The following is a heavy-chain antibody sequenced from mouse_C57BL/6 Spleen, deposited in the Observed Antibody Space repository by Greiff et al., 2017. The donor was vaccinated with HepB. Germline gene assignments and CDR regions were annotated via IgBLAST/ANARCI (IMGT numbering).Heavy chain of an antibody. V-gene: IGHV1-80*01. D-gene: IGHD1-1*01. Sequence: QVQLKQSGAELVKPGASVKISCKASGYAFSSYWMNWVKQRPGKGLEWIGQIYPGDGDTNYNGKFKGKATLTADKSSSTAYMQLSSLTSEDSAVYFCARPYYGSSGYFDVWGTGTTVTVSS. J-gene: IGHJ1*03. CDR3: ARPYYGSSGYFDV. CDR2: IYPGDGDT. CDR1: GYAFSSYW.